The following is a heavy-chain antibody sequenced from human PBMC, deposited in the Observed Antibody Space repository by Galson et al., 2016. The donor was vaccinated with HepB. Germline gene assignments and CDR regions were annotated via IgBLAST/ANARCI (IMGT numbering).Heavy chain of an antibody. CDR2: IPYDGINK. Sequence: SLRLSCAASGFTFRSYAMHWVRQAPGTGLEWVAIIPYDGINKYYADSVKGRFTISRDNSKNTLYLQMNSLTSDDTAVYYCARGDYSGSREPFVLYYYYAMDVWGQGTTVSVSS. V-gene: IGHV3-30-3*01. J-gene: IGHJ6*02. CDR1: GFTFRSYA. D-gene: IGHD1-26*01. CDR3: ARGDYSGSREPFVLYYYYAMDV.